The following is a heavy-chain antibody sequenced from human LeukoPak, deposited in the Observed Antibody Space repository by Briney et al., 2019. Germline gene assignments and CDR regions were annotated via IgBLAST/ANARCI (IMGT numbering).Heavy chain of an antibody. J-gene: IGHJ4*02. D-gene: IGHD1-26*01. CDR2: IYPGDSDT. CDR3: TRGAHTYSFFDY. CDR1: GYSFTDYW. V-gene: IGHV5-51*01. Sequence: PGESLKISCQVSGYSFTDYWIGWVRQMPGKGLEWMGIIYPGDSDTTYSPSFQGQVTISADKSISTAYLQWSSLKASDTAVYYCTRGAHTYSFFDYWGQGTLVTVSS.